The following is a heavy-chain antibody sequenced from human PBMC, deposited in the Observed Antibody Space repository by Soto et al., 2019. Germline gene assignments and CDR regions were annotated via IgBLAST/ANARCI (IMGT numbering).Heavy chain of an antibody. Sequence: PGGSLRLSCAASGFTFSSYGMHWVRQAPGKGLEWVAVISYDGSNKYYADSVKGRFTISRDNSKNTLYLQMNSLRAEDTAVYYCAKDFADTAMVAPVDFDYWGQGTLVTVSS. CDR1: GFTFSSYG. V-gene: IGHV3-30*18. D-gene: IGHD5-18*01. J-gene: IGHJ4*02. CDR2: ISYDGSNK. CDR3: AKDFADTAMVAPVDFDY.